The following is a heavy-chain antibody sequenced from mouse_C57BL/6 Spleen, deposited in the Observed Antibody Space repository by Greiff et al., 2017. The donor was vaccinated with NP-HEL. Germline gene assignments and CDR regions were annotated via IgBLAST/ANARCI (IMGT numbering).Heavy chain of an antibody. V-gene: IGHV1-64*01. CDR3: AETGSNFDY. CDR1: GYTFTSYW. CDR2: IHPNSGST. D-gene: IGHD4-1*01. J-gene: IGHJ2*01. Sequence: QQPGAGLVKKKTSVKLSCKASGYTFTSYWMHWVKQRPGQGLEWIGMIHPNSGSTNYNEKFKSKATLTVDKSSSTAYMQLSSLTSEDSAVYYCAETGSNFDYWGQGTTLTVSS.